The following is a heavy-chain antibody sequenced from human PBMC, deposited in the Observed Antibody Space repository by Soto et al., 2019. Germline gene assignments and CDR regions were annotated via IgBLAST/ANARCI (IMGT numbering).Heavy chain of an antibody. J-gene: IGHJ3*02. CDR2: MNNDGSYT. CDR1: GFTFSSYW. Sequence: EVQLVESGGGLVQPGGSLRLSCAASGFTFSSYWMYWVRQAPGKGLEWVSHMNNDGSYTIYAESVKGRFTFSRDNAKNTRYLQMIILRAEDTAVYYCVRGGYMHACDIWGQGTIVTVSS. CDR3: VRGGYMHACDI. V-gene: IGHV3-74*01. D-gene: IGHD6-13*01.